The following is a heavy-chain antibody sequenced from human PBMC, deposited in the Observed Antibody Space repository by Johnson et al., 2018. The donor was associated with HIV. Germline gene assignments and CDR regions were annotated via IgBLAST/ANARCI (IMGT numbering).Heavy chain of an antibody. V-gene: IGHV3-11*04. J-gene: IGHJ3*02. CDR1: GFIFSDYY. D-gene: IGHD4-17*01. CDR2: ISSSGSTI. CDR3: ARDSTPWGGDYVGYAFDI. Sequence: QVQLVESGGGLVKPGGSLRLSCAASGFIFSDYYLHWVRQAPGKGLEWISYISSSGSTIYYADFVKGRFTISRDNAKKSMYLQMNRLRAEDTALYYCARDSTPWGGDYVGYAFDIWGRGTMVTVSS.